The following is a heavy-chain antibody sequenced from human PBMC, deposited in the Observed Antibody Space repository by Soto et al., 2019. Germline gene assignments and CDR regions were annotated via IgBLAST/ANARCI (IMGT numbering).Heavy chain of an antibody. V-gene: IGHV4-34*01. Sequence: QVQLQQWGAGLLKPSETLSLTCAVYGGSFSGYYWSWIRQPPGKGLEWMGEINHSGSTNYNPSLKSRVTISVDTSKNQFSLKLSSVTAADTAVYYCARGGISRRYIAARGPSFDYWGQGTLVTVSS. J-gene: IGHJ4*02. CDR3: ARGGISRRYIAARGPSFDY. D-gene: IGHD6-6*01. CDR2: INHSGST. CDR1: GGSFSGYY.